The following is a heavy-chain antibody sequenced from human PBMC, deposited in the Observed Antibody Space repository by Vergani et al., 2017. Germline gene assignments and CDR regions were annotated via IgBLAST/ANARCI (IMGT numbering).Heavy chain of an antibody. Sequence: QVQLVQSGAEVKKPGASVKVSCKVSGYTLTELSMHWVRQAPGKGLEWMGGFDPEDGETIYAQKFQGRVTMTEGTSTDTAYMELSSLRSEDTAVYYCATTLRFLEWDAFEIWGQGTMVTVSS. V-gene: IGHV1-24*01. CDR3: ATTLRFLEWDAFEI. CDR2: FDPEDGET. J-gene: IGHJ3*02. D-gene: IGHD3-3*01. CDR1: GYTLTELS.